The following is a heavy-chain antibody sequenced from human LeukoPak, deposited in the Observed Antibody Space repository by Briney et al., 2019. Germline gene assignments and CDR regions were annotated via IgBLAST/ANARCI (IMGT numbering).Heavy chain of an antibody. D-gene: IGHD3-9*01. CDR3: ARDFRSYDILTGDPSELEP. J-gene: IGHJ5*02. Sequence: ASVKVSCKASGYTFTSYGISWVRQAPGQGLEWMGWISAYNGNTNYAQKLQGRVTMTTDTSTSTAYMELRSLRFDDTAVYYCARDFRSYDILTGDPSELEPWGQGTLVTVSS. V-gene: IGHV1-18*01. CDR1: GYTFTSYG. CDR2: ISAYNGNT.